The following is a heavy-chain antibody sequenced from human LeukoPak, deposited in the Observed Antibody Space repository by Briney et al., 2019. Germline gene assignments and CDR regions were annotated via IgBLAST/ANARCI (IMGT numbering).Heavy chain of an antibody. CDR2: FDPEDGET. CDR3: ARGGRCPGPGIVVSITSWFDY. V-gene: IGHV1-24*01. J-gene: IGHJ4*02. D-gene: IGHD3-22*01. Sequence: ASVKVSCKVSGYTLTELSMHWVRQAPGKGLEWMGGFDPEDGETIYAQKFQGRVTMTEDTSTDTAYMELSSLRSEDTAVYFCARGGRCPGPGIVVSITSWFDYWGQGTLVTVSS. CDR1: GYTLTELS.